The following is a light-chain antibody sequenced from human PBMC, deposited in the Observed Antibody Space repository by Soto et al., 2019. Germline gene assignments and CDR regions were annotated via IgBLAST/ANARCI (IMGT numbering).Light chain of an antibody. Sequence: QSALTQPASVSGSPGQSITISCTGSGRDIGAYDYVSWYQQHPGKAPKLIIYGVKNRPSGVSNRFSASKSAFTASLTISGLQTKEEADYYCSSYTTSYFYVFGPGTKVTVL. V-gene: IGLV2-14*01. CDR3: SSYTTSYFYV. CDR1: GRDIGAYDY. CDR2: GVK. J-gene: IGLJ1*01.